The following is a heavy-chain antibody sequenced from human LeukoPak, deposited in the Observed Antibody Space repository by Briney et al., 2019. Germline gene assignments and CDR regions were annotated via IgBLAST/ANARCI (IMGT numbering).Heavy chain of an antibody. Sequence: GGSLRLSCAASGFAFRSYGMHWVRQAPGKGLEWVSAISGSGGSTYYADSVKGRFTISRDNSKNTLYLQMNSLRAEDTAVYYCAKDTWIQLWSYAFDIWGQGTMVTVSS. V-gene: IGHV3-23*01. CDR2: ISGSGGST. D-gene: IGHD5-18*01. CDR1: GFAFRSYG. CDR3: AKDTWIQLWSYAFDI. J-gene: IGHJ3*02.